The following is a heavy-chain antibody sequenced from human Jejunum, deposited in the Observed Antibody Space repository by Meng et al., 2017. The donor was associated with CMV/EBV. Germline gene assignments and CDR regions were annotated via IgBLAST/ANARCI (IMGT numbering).Heavy chain of an antibody. CDR3: ARGGWYDSWSGYYPVDY. J-gene: IGHJ4*02. D-gene: IGHD3-3*01. CDR2: ISDRGST. V-gene: IGHV4-38-2*02. Sequence: SISRGYYWGWIRQPPGKGLEWIGVISDRGSTHYSPSLKSRVTISSDTSKNQFSLRLTSVTAADTAVYFCARGGWYDSWSGYYPVDYWGQGTLVTVSS. CDR1: SISRGYY.